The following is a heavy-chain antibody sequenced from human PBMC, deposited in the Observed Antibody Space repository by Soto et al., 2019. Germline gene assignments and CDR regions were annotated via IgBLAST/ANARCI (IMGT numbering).Heavy chain of an antibody. J-gene: IGHJ5*02. D-gene: IGHD2-8*01. V-gene: IGHV1-18*04. CDR2: ISAYNGNT. CDR1: GYTFTSYG. CDR3: ARAPSSSMLYWFDP. Sequence: ASVKVSCKASGYTFTSYGISWVRQAPGQGLEWMGWISAYNGNTNYAQKLQGRATRPTNTSTSTAYMELRSLRSADTAVYYCARAPSSSMLYWFDPWGQGPLVTVS.